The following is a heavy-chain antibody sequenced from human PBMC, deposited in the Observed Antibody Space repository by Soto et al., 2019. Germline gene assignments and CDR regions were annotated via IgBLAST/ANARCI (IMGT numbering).Heavy chain of an antibody. D-gene: IGHD6-25*01. CDR2: IKEDGSEE. Sequence: EVQLVESGGGLVQPGGSLRLSCAASGFTFSSYYMTWVRQAPVKGLEWVANIKEDGSEEFYVDSAKGRFTISRDNAKNSLFLQMDSLRVEDTAVYYCTSGPLGAAHYWGQGTLVSVSS. J-gene: IGHJ4*02. V-gene: IGHV3-7*01. CDR1: GFTFSSYY. CDR3: TSGPLGAAHY.